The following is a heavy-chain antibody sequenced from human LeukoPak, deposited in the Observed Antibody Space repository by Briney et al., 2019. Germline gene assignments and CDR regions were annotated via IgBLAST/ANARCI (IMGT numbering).Heavy chain of an antibody. CDR1: GYTFTSYA. D-gene: IGHD1-1*01. V-gene: IGHV1-3*01. CDR3: ARDSTATDAFDI. Sequence: ASVKVSCKASGYTFTSYAMHWVRQAPGQRLEWMGWINAGNGDTKYSQKFQGRVTITRDTSASTAYMELSSLRSDDTAVYYCARDSTATDAFDIWGQGKMVTVSS. J-gene: IGHJ3*02. CDR2: INAGNGDT.